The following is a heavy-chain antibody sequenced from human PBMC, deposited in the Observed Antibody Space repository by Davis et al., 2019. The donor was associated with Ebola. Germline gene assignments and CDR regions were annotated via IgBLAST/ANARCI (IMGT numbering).Heavy chain of an antibody. CDR2: ISSSGSTI. CDR3: ARGNPIAARPRFDY. Sequence: PGGSLRLSCAASGFTFSSYEMNWVRQAPGKGLEWVSYISSSGSTIYYADSVKGRFTIYRDNAKNSLYLQMNSLRAEDTAVYYCARGNPIAARPRFDYWGQGTLVTVSS. D-gene: IGHD6-6*01. J-gene: IGHJ4*02. CDR1: GFTFSSYE. V-gene: IGHV3-48*03.